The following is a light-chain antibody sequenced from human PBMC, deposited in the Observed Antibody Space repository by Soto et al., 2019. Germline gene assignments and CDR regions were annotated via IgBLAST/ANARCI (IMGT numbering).Light chain of an antibody. CDR2: AAS. CDR3: QQSFSTPRT. J-gene: IGKJ1*01. Sequence: DIQMTQSPSSQSASVGDRVTITCRASQSINSYLNWYQQKPGKAPKLLIYAASSLQSGVPSRFSDRGSETDSTLTITSLQPDDFATYYCQQSFSTPRTFGQGTRVEI. V-gene: IGKV1-39*01. CDR1: QSINSY.